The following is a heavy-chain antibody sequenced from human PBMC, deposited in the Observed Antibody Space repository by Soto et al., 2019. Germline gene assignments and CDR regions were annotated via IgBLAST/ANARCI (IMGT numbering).Heavy chain of an antibody. D-gene: IGHD1-20*01. CDR1: GGSISSYY. J-gene: IGHJ4*02. CDR2: IYYSGST. V-gene: IGHV4-59*12. Sequence: SETLSLTCTVSGGSISSYYWSWIRQPPGKGLEWIGYIYYSGSTNYNPSLKSRVTMSVDTSKNQFSLKLSSVTAADTAVYYCAIGLRITGTTYYIDYWGQGTRVTVPS. CDR3: AIGLRITGTTYYIDY.